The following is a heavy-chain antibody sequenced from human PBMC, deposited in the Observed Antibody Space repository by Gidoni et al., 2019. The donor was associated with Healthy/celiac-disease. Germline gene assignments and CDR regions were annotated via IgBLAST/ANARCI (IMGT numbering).Heavy chain of an antibody. CDR3: ARDTITTIVQLPLDY. CDR1: GFTFICYS. J-gene: IGHJ4*02. Sequence: EVQLVESGGGLVPPGGSLRLSCAVSGFTFICYSMNWVRQAPGKGLEWVSDISSSSSNRDYADSGKGRFTSSRDNAKNALYRQMNSLRAEDTAVYYCARDTITTIVQLPLDYWGQGTLVTVSS. CDR2: ISSSSSNR. V-gene: IGHV3-48*01. D-gene: IGHD3-22*01.